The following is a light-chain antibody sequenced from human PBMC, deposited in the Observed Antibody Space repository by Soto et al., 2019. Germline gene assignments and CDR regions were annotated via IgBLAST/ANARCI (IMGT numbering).Light chain of an antibody. J-gene: IGKJ4*01. Sequence: DIQMTQSPSTLSASVGDRVIITCRGSQDIDIWLSWYQQTPGKAPSLLICDASNLKSGVPSRFSGSGSGTEFTLTISSLQPDDSGSYYCQQHKSYPVTFGGGTKVDIK. CDR1: QDIDIW. CDR3: QQHKSYPVT. V-gene: IGKV1-5*01. CDR2: DAS.